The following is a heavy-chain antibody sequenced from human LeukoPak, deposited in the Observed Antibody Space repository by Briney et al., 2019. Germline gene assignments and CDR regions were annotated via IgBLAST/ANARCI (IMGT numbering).Heavy chain of an antibody. CDR1: GGSITSYY. V-gene: IGHV4-59*08. CDR3: ARHFSSGGYWYYFDY. CDR2: IYYSGST. D-gene: IGHD2-21*01. J-gene: IGHJ4*02. Sequence: SETLSLTCTVSGGSITSYYWSWIRQPPGKRLEWIGYIYYSGSTHYNPSLKSRVTMSVDTSKNQISLKLNSVTAADTAVYYCARHFSSGGYWYYFDYWGQGTLVTVSS.